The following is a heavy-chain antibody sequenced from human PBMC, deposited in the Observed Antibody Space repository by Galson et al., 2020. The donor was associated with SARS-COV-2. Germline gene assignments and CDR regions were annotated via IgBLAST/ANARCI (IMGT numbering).Heavy chain of an antibody. CDR3: ATPPEVWTTGWFVP. V-gene: IGHV1-24*01. CDR2: FDPEDGET. Sequence: SVKASFKVSGYTLTELSMHWVRQAPGKGLEWMGGFDPEDGETINAQKFQGRVTMTEDTSTDTAYMELSSLRSEDTAVYYCATPPEVWTTGWFVPWGQGTLVAVSS. J-gene: IGHJ5*01. D-gene: IGHD4-17*01. CDR1: GYTLTELS.